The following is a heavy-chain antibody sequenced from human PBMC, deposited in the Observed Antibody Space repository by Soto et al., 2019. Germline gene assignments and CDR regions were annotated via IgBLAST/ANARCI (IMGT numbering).Heavy chain of an antibody. D-gene: IGHD3-22*01. V-gene: IGHV1-3*01. Sequence: GASVKVSCKASGYTFTSYAMHWVRQAPGQRLEWMGWINAGNGNTKYSQKFQGRVTITRDTSASTAYMELSSLRSEDTAIYYCARQRLWGTSGYYYFENWGQGTLVTVSS. CDR1: GYTFTSYA. J-gene: IGHJ4*02. CDR2: INAGNGNT. CDR3: ARQRLWGTSGYYYFEN.